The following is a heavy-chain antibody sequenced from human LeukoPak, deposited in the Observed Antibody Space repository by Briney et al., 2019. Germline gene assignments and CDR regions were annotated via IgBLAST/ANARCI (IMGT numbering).Heavy chain of an antibody. J-gene: IGHJ5*02. D-gene: IGHD4-11*01. CDR3: ARPNTVTTPNDWFDP. V-gene: IGHV4-30-4*01. CDR1: GGSISSGDYY. CDR2: IYYSGST. Sequence: SETLSLTCTVSGGSISSGDYYWSWIRQPPGKGLEWIGYIYYSGSTYYNPSLKSRVTISVDTSKNQFSLKLSSVTAADTAVYYCARPNTVTTPNDWFDPWGQGTLVTVSS.